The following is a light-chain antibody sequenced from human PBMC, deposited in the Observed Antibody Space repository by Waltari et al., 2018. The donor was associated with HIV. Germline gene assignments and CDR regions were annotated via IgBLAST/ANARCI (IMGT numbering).Light chain of an antibody. CDR2: DDS. CDR1: NIGSKS. J-gene: IGLJ3*02. Sequence: SYVLTQPPSVSVAPGQTARITCGGNNIGSKSVHWYQQKPGQAPVLGVYDDSDRPSGIPGRFSGSNSWNTASLTISRVEAGDEADYDWQVWDSSSDHWVFGGGTKLTVL. V-gene: IGLV3-21*02. CDR3: QVWDSSSDHWV.